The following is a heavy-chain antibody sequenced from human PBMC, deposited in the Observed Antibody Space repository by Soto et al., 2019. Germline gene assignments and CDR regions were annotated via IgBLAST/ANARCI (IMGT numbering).Heavy chain of an antibody. V-gene: IGHV4-31*03. Sequence: LSLTCPVSGGSISSCGYYWSWIRQHPGKGLEWIGYIYYSGSTYYNPSLKSRVTISVDTSKNQFSLKLSSVTAADTAVYYCARRGTNYDILTGYYYYYYYMDVWGKGTTVTVSS. CDR3: ARRGTNYDILTGYYYYYYYMDV. D-gene: IGHD3-9*01. CDR1: GGSISSCGYY. J-gene: IGHJ6*03. CDR2: IYYSGST.